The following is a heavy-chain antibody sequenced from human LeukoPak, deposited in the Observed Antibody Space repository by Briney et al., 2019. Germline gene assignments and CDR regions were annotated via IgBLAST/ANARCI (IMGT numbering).Heavy chain of an antibody. D-gene: IGHD6-13*01. Sequence: GGSLRLSCAASGFTFDDYAMHWVRQAPGKGLEWVSGITWNSGDIGYAYSVQGRFTISRDNAKNSMYLQMNSMKHEDMAVYYYARSLAAAGPEGIDCWGQGTLVSVSS. CDR1: GFTFDDYA. CDR2: ITWNSGDI. J-gene: IGHJ4*02. CDR3: ARSLAAAGPEGIDC. V-gene: IGHV3-9*03.